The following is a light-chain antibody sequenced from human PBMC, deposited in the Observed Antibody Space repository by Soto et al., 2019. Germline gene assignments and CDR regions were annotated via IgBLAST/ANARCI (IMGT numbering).Light chain of an antibody. CDR1: QRVRRNY. CDR3: QQYGSSPPVT. Sequence: EIVLTQSPATLSLSPGERATLSCGASQRVRRNYLAWFQQKPGLAPRLLIYDASTRATGIPDRFSGSGSGTDFTLTISRLEPEDFAVYYCQQYGSSPPVTFGGGTKVEIK. V-gene: IGKV3D-20*01. J-gene: IGKJ4*01. CDR2: DAS.